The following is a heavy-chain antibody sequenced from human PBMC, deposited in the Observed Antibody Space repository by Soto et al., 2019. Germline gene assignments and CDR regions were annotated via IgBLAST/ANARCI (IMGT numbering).Heavy chain of an antibody. CDR2: ISGSGGST. V-gene: IGHV3-23*01. D-gene: IGHD3-10*01. J-gene: IGHJ6*03. CDR1: GFTFSSYA. CDR3: AKDLSLYYYGSGRNMDV. Sequence: GGSLRLSCAASGFTFSSYAMSWVRQAPGKGLEWVSAISGSGGSTYYADSVKGRFTISRDNSKNTLYLQMNSLRAEDTAVYYCAKDLSLYYYGSGRNMDVWGKGTTVTVSS.